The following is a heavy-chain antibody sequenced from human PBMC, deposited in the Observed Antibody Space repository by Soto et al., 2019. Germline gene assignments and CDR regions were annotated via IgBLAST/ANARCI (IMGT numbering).Heavy chain of an antibody. CDR1: GGSISSADYY. CDR3: ARGGAVGTYFDP. D-gene: IGHD6-19*01. V-gene: IGHV4-30-4*01. Sequence: SETLSLTCTVSGGSISSADYYWSWIRQPPGRGLEWIGYIYYNGITYYNPSLKSRVTISINTSKNQFSLKLTSVTAADTAVYYCARGGAVGTYFDPWGQGTLVTVSS. J-gene: IGHJ5*02. CDR2: IYYNGIT.